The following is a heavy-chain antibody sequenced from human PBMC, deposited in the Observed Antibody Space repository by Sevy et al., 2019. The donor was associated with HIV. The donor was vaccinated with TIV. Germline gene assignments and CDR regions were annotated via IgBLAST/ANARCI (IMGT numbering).Heavy chain of an antibody. Sequence: GGSLRLSCAASGFTFSKYSMSWVRQPPGKGLEWVSTLFFGGGERDYADSVKGWFIISSDNSKGSVYLQMNNLRPEDTAVYYCAREGCTKPHDYWGQGTLVTVSS. CDR2: LFFGGGER. CDR1: GFTFSKYS. D-gene: IGHD2-8*01. V-gene: IGHV3-23*01. J-gene: IGHJ4*02. CDR3: AREGCTKPHDY.